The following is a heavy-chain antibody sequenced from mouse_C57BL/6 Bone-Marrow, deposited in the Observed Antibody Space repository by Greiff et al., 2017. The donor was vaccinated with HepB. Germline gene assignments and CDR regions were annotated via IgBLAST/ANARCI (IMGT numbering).Heavy chain of an antibody. J-gene: IGHJ3*01. D-gene: IGHD3-1*01. V-gene: IGHV1-55*01. CDR3: ARSGYPRLFFAY. CDR2: IYPGSGST. Sequence: QVQLQQPGAELVKPGASVKMSCKASGYTFTSYWITWVKQRPGQGLEWIGDIYPGSGSTNYNEKFKSKATLTVDTSSSTVNMQLSSLTSEHSAVYYCARSGYPRLFFAYWGQGTLVTVSA. CDR1: GYTFTSYW.